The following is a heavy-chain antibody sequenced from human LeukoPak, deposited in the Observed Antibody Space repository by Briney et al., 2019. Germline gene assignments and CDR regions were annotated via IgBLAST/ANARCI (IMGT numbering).Heavy chain of an antibody. CDR3: ARRLYDDYCFDY. D-gene: IGHD4-17*01. CDR2: MNPNSGNT. Sequence: GASVKVSCKASGYTFTSYDINWVRQATGQGLEWMGWMNPNSGNTGYAQKFQGRVTMTRNTSISTAYMELSSLRSEDTAVYYCARRLYDDYCFDYWGQGTLVTVSS. CDR1: GYTFTSYD. J-gene: IGHJ4*02. V-gene: IGHV1-8*01.